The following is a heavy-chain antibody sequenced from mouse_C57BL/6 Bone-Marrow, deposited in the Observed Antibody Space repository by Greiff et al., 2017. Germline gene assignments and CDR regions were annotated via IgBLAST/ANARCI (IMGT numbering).Heavy chain of an antibody. Sequence: QVQLQQPGAELVKPGASVKVSCKASGYTFTSYWMHWVKQRPGQGLEWIGRIHPSDSDTNYNQKFKGKATLTVDKSSSTAYMQLSILTSEDAAVYYCAMGYFFVFCYWGQGITLTVSS. V-gene: IGHV1-74*01. J-gene: IGHJ2*01. CDR3: AMGYFFVFCY. CDR1: GYTFTSYW. CDR2: IHPSDSDT.